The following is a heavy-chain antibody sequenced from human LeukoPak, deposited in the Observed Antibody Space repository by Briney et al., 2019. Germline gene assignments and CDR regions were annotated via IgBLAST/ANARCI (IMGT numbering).Heavy chain of an antibody. Sequence: GGSLRLSCAASKFTFSSYAMGWVRQAPGKGLEWVSAISGSGGSTYYADSVKGRFTISRDNSKNTLYLQMNSLRAEDTAVYYCAKVYQYYDFWSGYYTPYYYGMDVWGQGTTVTVSS. V-gene: IGHV3-23*01. CDR1: KFTFSSYA. CDR2: ISGSGGST. J-gene: IGHJ6*02. D-gene: IGHD3-3*01. CDR3: AKVYQYYDFWSGYYTPYYYGMDV.